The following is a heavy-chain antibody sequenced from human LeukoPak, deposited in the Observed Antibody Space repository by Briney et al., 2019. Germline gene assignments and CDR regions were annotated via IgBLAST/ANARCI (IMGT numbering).Heavy chain of an antibody. CDR1: GFTFSSYA. CDR3: ANYQGYCSSTSCYN. Sequence: GGSLRLSCAASGFTFSSYAMSWVRQAPGKGLEWVSAISGSGGSTYYADSVKGRFTISRDNSKNTLYLQMNSLRAEDTAVYYSANYQGYCSSTSCYNWGQGTLVTVSS. J-gene: IGHJ4*02. V-gene: IGHV3-23*01. CDR2: ISGSGGST. D-gene: IGHD2-2*02.